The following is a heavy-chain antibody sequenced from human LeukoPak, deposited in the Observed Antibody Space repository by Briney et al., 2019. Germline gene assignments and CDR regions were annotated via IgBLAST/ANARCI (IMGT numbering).Heavy chain of an antibody. Sequence: PSETLSLTCAVYGGSFSGYYWSWIRQPPGKGLEWIGEINHSGSTNYNPPLKSRVTISVDTSKNQFSLKLSSVTAADTAVYSCARLPVYFGGANRFDYWGQGTLVTVSS. J-gene: IGHJ4*02. CDR3: ARLPVYFGGANRFDY. V-gene: IGHV4-34*01. D-gene: IGHD1-26*01. CDR2: INHSGST. CDR1: GGSFSGYY.